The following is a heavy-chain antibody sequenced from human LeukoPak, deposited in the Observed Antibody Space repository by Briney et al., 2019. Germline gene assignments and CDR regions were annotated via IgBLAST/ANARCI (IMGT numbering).Heavy chain of an antibody. CDR3: ARDAEDVGMVRGVIFDI. V-gene: IGHV3-7*01. CDR1: GFTFSSYW. D-gene: IGHD3-10*01. J-gene: IGHJ3*02. CDR2: IKQDGGEK. Sequence: PGGSLRLSCAASGFTFSSYWMSWVRQAPGKGLEWVANIKQDGGEKYYVDSVKGRFTISRDNAKNSLYLQMNSLRAEDTAVYYCARDAEDVGMVRGVIFDIWGQGTMVTVSS.